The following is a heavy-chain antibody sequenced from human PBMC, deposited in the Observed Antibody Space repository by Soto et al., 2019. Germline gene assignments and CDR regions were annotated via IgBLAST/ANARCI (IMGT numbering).Heavy chain of an antibody. CDR1: GFTFRSSP. Sequence: EVQLLESGGGLVQPGGSLRLSCAVSGFTFRSSPMSWVRRAPGKGLEWVSGINGGDDRKHYAESVRGRFTITTDNSKNTLLLQMNSLRAADTAIYYSAKASHWGIISPTPAHWGQGTLVTFSS. CDR3: AKASHWGIISPTPAH. D-gene: IGHD3-16*01. CDR2: INGGDDRK. J-gene: IGHJ4*02. V-gene: IGHV3-23*01.